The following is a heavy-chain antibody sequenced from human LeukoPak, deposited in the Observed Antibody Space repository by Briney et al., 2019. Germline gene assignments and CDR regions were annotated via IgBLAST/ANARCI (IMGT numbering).Heavy chain of an antibody. V-gene: IGHV3-74*01. CDR2: INEDGSTT. CDR3: ARDFGGNSDY. D-gene: IGHD4-23*01. J-gene: IGHJ4*02. Sequence: GGSLRLSCVGSGFTLNSYWMHWVRQAPGKGLVWVARINEDGSTTNHADSVRGRFTISRDNAKNTLYLQMNSLRAEDTAIYYCARDFGGNSDYWGQGTLVTVSS. CDR1: GFTLNSYW.